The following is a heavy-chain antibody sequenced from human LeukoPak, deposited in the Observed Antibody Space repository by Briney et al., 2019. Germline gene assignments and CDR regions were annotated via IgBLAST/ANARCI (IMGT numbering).Heavy chain of an antibody. CDR3: ARGGNSNPCDY. J-gene: IGHJ4*02. D-gene: IGHD4-23*01. Sequence: ASVKVSCKASGYTFTSYGITWVRQAPGQGLEWMGWITAYNGDTNYAQKFQGRVTVTTDTSTSTAYMELRSPRSDDTAMYYCARGGNSNPCDYWGQGTLVTVSS. CDR2: ITAYNGDT. CDR1: GYTFTSYG. V-gene: IGHV1-18*01.